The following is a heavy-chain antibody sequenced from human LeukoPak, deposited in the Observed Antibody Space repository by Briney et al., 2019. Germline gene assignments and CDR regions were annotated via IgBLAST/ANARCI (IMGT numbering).Heavy chain of an antibody. D-gene: IGHD1-26*01. J-gene: IGHJ6*03. Sequence: SGGSLRLSCTASIFSFSYYNMNWVRQAPGKELEWLSSITSDGAYVYYADSVRGRFTISRDNARNSLYLQMNNVRTEDTAVYYCARDPYSGNYYQYYNYYMDVWGKGTTVTVSS. CDR2: ITSDGAYV. CDR3: ARDPYSGNYYQYYNYYMDV. V-gene: IGHV3-21*01. CDR1: IFSFSYYN.